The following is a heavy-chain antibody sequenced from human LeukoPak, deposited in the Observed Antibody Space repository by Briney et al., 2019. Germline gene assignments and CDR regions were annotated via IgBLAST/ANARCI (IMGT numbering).Heavy chain of an antibody. Sequence: ASVTVSCTASGYTFTSYAIHWVRQAPGQRLEWMGWINAGNGNTKYSQKFQGRVTITRDTSASTAYMELSSLRSEDTAVYYCARGYSGSYYYYGMDVWGQGTTVTVSS. CDR1: GYTFTSYA. D-gene: IGHD1-26*01. V-gene: IGHV1-3*01. CDR3: ARGYSGSYYYYGMDV. CDR2: INAGNGNT. J-gene: IGHJ6*02.